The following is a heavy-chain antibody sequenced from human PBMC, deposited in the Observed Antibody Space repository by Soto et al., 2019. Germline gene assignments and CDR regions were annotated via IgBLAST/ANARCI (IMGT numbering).Heavy chain of an antibody. J-gene: IGHJ4*02. V-gene: IGHV3-15*07. Sequence: EVQLVESGGGLVEPGGSLGSSLPPSGLPFKGPGWNWVARGPGKGLEWVGRVKSKFDGGTIDYAAPVKGRFTISRDDSRNTVYLQMNSLSTEDTAMYYCSADLPDWGAYAFDYWGQGALVTVSS. CDR1: GLPFKGPG. D-gene: IGHD3-16*01. CDR2: VKSKFDGGTI. CDR3: SADLPDWGAYAFDY.